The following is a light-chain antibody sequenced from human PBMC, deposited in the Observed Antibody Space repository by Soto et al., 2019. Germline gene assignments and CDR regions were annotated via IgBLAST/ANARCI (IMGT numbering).Light chain of an antibody. V-gene: IGLV2-14*01. CDR2: EVS. Sequence: ALTRPASVSGSPGQSITISCTGTSSDVGGYNYVSWYQQHPGKAPKLMIYEVSNRPSGVSNRFSGSKSGNTASLTISGLQAEDEADYYCSSYTSSSTPRYVFGTGTKVTV. CDR3: SSYTSSSTPRYV. J-gene: IGLJ1*01. CDR1: SSDVGGYNY.